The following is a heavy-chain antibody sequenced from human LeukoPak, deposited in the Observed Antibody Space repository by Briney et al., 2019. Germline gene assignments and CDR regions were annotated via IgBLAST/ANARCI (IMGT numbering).Heavy chain of an antibody. CDR3: ARRWSSDGDYFDY. J-gene: IGHJ4*02. D-gene: IGHD2-15*01. V-gene: IGHV3-53*01. Sequence: GGSLRLSCAASGFTVSSNYMSWVRQAPGKGLDWVSMIYSGGSTNYADSVKGRFTISRDNAKNSLYLQMNSLRAEDTAVYYCARRWSSDGDYFDYWGQGTLVTVSS. CDR1: GFTVSSNY. CDR2: IYSGGST.